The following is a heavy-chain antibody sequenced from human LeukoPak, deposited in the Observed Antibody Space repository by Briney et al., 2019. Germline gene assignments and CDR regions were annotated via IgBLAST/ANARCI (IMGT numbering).Heavy chain of an antibody. D-gene: IGHD2-2*01. J-gene: IGHJ5*02. CDR3: ARVGRDCSSINCYWEGWFDP. CDR1: GYSFTSYG. CDR2: ISGSTGNT. Sequence: ASVKVSCKASGYSFTSYGITWVREAPGQGPEWMGWISGSTGNTHYAQNVQGRVTMTTDTATSTAYMELRSLGSDDTAVYYCARVGRDCSSINCYWEGWFDPWGQGTLVIVSS. V-gene: IGHV1-18*04.